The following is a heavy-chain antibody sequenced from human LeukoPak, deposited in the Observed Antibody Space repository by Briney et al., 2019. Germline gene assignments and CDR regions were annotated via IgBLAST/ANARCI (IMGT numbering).Heavy chain of an antibody. D-gene: IGHD3-3*01. CDR1: GGSISSGGYY. J-gene: IGHJ3*02. Sequence: PSETLSLTCTVSGGSISSGGYYWSWIRQHPGKGLEWIGYIYYSGSTYYNPSLKSRVTISVDTSKNQFSLKLSSVTAADTAVYYCARGAGASKFMIFGVVTHLTHAFDIWGQGTMVTVSS. CDR2: IYYSGST. CDR3: ARGAGASKFMIFGVVTHLTHAFDI. V-gene: IGHV4-31*03.